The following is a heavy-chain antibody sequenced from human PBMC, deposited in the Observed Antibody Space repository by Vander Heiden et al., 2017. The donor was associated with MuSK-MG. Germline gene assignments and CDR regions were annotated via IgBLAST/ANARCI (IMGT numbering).Heavy chain of an antibody. J-gene: IGHJ4*02. CDR1: GFTFADYG. Sequence: EVQLVESGGGLVQPGRSLRLSCAASGFTFADYGMDWVRQAPGKGLEWVSGISWNSGSIGYADSVKGRFTISRDNAKNSLYLQMNSLRAEDTAFYYCAKEDSSGWYFYDYWGQGTLVTVSS. D-gene: IGHD6-19*01. CDR3: AKEDSSGWYFYDY. V-gene: IGHV3-9*01. CDR2: ISWNSGSI.